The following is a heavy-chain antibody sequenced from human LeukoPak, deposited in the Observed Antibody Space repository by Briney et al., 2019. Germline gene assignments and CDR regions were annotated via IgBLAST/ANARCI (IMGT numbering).Heavy chain of an antibody. CDR3: ARDADYSDTSGYLVSYNDY. D-gene: IGHD3-22*01. CDR2: IKQDGSEK. J-gene: IGHJ4*02. V-gene: IGHV3-7*01. CDR1: GFTFSNYW. Sequence: GGSLRLSCAASGFTFSNYWMNWVRQAPGKGLEWVANIKQDGSEKYYVDSVKGRFTISRDNAKNSLYLQMNSLRAEDTAVYYCARDADYSDTSGYLVSYNDYWGQGTLVTVSS.